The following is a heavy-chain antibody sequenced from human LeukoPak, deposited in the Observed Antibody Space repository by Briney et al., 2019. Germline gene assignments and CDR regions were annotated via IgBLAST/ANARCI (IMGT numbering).Heavy chain of an antibody. V-gene: IGHV4-61*02. J-gene: IGHJ4*02. CDR1: GGSISSGSYY. D-gene: IGHD5-24*01. Sequence: KTSETLSLTCTVSGGSISSGSYYWSWIRQPAGKGLERIGRIYTSGSTNYNPSLKSRVTISVDTSKNQFSLKLSSVTAADTAVYYCARELATMLYYFDYWGQGTLVTVSS. CDR3: ARELATMLYYFDY. CDR2: IYTSGST.